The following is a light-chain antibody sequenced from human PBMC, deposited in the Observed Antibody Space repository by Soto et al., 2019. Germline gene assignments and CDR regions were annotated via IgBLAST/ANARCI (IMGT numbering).Light chain of an antibody. CDR2: DTS. CDR1: TGAVTSSHF. CDR3: LVSFSGDRVV. V-gene: IGLV7-46*01. Sequence: QAVVTQEPSLTVSPGGTVTLTCGSSTGAVTSSHFPYWFQQKPGQAPRTLIYDTSNKHSWTPARFSGSLLGGKAALTLSGAQPEDEAEYFCLVSFSGDRVVFGGGTKVTV. J-gene: IGLJ3*02.